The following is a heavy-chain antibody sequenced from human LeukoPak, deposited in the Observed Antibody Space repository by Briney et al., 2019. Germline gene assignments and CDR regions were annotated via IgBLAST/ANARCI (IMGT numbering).Heavy chain of an antibody. CDR1: GGFISSYY. CDR3: ARVDTAMVTIDY. CDR2: IYYSGST. V-gene: IGHV4-59*01. D-gene: IGHD5-18*01. J-gene: IGHJ4*02. Sequence: PSETLSLTCTVSGGFISSYYWSWIRQPPGKGLEWIGYIYYSGSTNYNPSLKSRVTISVDTSKDQFSLKLSSVTAADTAVYYCARVDTAMVTIDYWGQGTLVTVSS.